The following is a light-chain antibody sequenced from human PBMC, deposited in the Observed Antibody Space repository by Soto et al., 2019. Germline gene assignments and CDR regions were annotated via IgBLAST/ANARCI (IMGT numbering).Light chain of an antibody. CDR2: TAS. Sequence: QLTHSPASLSASVGDRVTFTCRASQDIAIYLAWYQQKPGEAPNLLIHTASTLHGGVPSRFSGSGSGTDFTLTITSLQAEDFAPYYCQQTPAYPSPFGGGTKVDIK. J-gene: IGKJ4*01. V-gene: IGKV1-9*01. CDR3: QQTPAYPSP. CDR1: QDIAIY.